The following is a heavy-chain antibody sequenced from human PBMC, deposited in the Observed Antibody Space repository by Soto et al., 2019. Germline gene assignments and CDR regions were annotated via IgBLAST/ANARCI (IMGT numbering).Heavy chain of an antibody. CDR1: GGSISSGGYY. Sequence: SETLSLTCTVSGGSISSGGYYWSWIRQHPGKDLEWIGYIYYSGSTYYNPSLKSRVTISVDTSKNQFSLKLSSVTAADTAVYYCARDRWDTYYYYGMDVWGQGTTVTVSS. D-gene: IGHD1-26*01. V-gene: IGHV4-31*03. CDR2: IYYSGST. J-gene: IGHJ6*02. CDR3: ARDRWDTYYYYGMDV.